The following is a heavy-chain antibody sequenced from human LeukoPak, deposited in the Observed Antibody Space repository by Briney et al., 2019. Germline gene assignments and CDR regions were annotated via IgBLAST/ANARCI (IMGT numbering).Heavy chain of an antibody. CDR3: ARLRSGYNVFDS. V-gene: IGHV4-59*01. J-gene: IGHJ4*02. D-gene: IGHD5-24*01. CDR1: GGSISSYY. Sequence: PSETLSLTCTVSGGSISSYYWSWIRQPPGKGLEWIGYIYYSGSTSYNPSLKSRVTISVDTSKNQFTLNLSSVTAADTAVYHCARLRSGYNVFDSWGQGTLVTVSS. CDR2: IYYSGST.